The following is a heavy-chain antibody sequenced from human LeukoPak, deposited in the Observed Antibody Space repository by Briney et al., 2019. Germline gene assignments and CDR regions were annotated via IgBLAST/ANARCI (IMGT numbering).Heavy chain of an antibody. J-gene: IGHJ4*02. CDR2: IYYSGST. V-gene: IGHV4-39*07. CDR3: LAAGMSEVY. CDR1: GGSISSSSYY. D-gene: IGHD6-13*01. Sequence: SETLSLTCTVSGGSISSSSYYWGWIRQPPGKGLEWIGSIYYSGSTYYNPSLKSRVTISVDTSKNQFSLKLSSVTAEDTAVYYCLAAGMSEVYWGQGTLVTVSS.